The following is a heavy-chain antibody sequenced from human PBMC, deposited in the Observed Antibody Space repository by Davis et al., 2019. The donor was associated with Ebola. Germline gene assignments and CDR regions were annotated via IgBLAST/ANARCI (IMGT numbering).Heavy chain of an antibody. Sequence: MPSETLSLTCAVYGGSFSGHYWSWIRQSPGMGLEWIGEINHSGSTNYNPPLKSRVTISVDTSKNQFSLKLSSVTAADTAVYYCARGHQVLRYFDWFSWGQGTLVTVSS. J-gene: IGHJ5*02. D-gene: IGHD3-9*01. CDR2: INHSGST. CDR1: GGSFSGHY. CDR3: ARGHQVLRYFDWFS. V-gene: IGHV4-34*01.